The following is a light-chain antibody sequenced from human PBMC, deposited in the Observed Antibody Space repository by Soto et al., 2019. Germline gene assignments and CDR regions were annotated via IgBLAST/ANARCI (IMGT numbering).Light chain of an antibody. CDR2: DNY. J-gene: IGLJ3*02. CDR1: TSNIGGNS. V-gene: IGLV1-44*01. CDR3: ATWDDSLSGPV. Sequence: QSVLTQPPSASETPGQRVTISCSGSTSNIGGNSVHWYQHLPGAAPKLLIYDNYQRPSGVPDRFSGSKSGTSASLAISGLQSEAEADYYCATWDDSLSGPVFGGGTKLTVL.